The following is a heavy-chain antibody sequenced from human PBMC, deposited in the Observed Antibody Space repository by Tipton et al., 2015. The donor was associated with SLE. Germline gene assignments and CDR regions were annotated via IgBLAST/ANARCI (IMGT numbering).Heavy chain of an antibody. CDR2: ISYGGGT. CDR3: ARGWRYCSSSSCYGANWFDP. CDR1: GGSISSHH. V-gene: IGHV4-59*08. D-gene: IGHD2-2*01. J-gene: IGHJ5*02. Sequence: TLSLTCSVSGGSISSHHWIWIRQPPGKGLEWIGYISYGGGTNYNPSLKSRVTISVDTAKNQFSLKLTSVTAADTAVYYCARGWRYCSSSSCYGANWFDPWGQGTLVTVSP.